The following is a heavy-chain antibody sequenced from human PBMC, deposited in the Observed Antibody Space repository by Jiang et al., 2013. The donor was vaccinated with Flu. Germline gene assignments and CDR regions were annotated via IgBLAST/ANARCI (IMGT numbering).Heavy chain of an antibody. CDR1: GFTFSSYG. D-gene: IGHD3-3*01. CDR2: ISNDGSKK. Sequence: LVESGGGVVQPGRSLRLSCAASGFTFSSYGMHWVRQAPGKGLEWVALISNDGSKKYYADSVKGRFTISRDSSKNTVYLQMNSLRGEDTAVYYCAKDLSDYYGMDVWGQGTTVTVSS. J-gene: IGHJ6*02. V-gene: IGHV3-30*18. CDR3: AKDLSDYYGMDV.